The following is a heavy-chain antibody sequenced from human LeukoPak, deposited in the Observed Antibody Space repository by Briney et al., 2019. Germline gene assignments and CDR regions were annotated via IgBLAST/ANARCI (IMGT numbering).Heavy chain of an antibody. CDR2: ISSSSSYT. D-gene: IGHD5-18*01. CDR1: GFTFSSYS. Sequence: GGSLRLSCAASGFTFSSYSMNWVRQAPGKGLEWVSSISSSSSYTYYADSVKGRFTISRDNAKNSLYLQINSLRAEDTAVYYCARRGGNSYGYFDYWGQGTLVTISS. CDR3: ARRGGNSYGYFDY. V-gene: IGHV3-21*01. J-gene: IGHJ4*02.